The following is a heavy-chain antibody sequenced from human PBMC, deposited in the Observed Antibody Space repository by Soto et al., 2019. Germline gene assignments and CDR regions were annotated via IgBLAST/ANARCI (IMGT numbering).Heavy chain of an antibody. D-gene: IGHD2-2*01. V-gene: IGHV3-23*01. Sequence: EVQLLESGGGLVQPGGSLRLSCGASGFTFSDNTMTWVRQAPGKGLEWVSSISDDGDSTYYADSVKGRFTISRDNSKNTLFLQMSSLGAEDTAVYYCAKSLSTAVNYGLDVWGQGTSVTVS. CDR3: AKSLSTAVNYGLDV. CDR2: ISDDGDST. J-gene: IGHJ6*02. CDR1: GFTFSDNT.